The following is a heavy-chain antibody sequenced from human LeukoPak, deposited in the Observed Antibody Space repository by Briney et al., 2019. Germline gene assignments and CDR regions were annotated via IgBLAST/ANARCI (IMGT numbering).Heavy chain of an antibody. CDR2: IRYDGSNK. J-gene: IGHJ4*02. CDR1: GFSFSSYG. CDR3: AREAERGDSSSYYGYYFDY. Sequence: GGSLRLSCAASGFSFSSYGMHWVRQAPGKGLEWVAFIRYDGSNKYYTDSVKGRFTISRDNSKNTLYLQMNSLRAEDTAVYYCAREAERGDSSSYYGYYFDYWGQGALVTVSS. D-gene: IGHD3-22*01. V-gene: IGHV3-30*02.